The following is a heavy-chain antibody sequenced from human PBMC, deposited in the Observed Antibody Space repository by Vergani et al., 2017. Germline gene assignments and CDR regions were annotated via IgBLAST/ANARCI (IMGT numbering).Heavy chain of an antibody. D-gene: IGHD1-26*01. Sequence: EVQLLESGGGSVQPGGSLRLSCAASGFTVSSNYMSWVRQAPGKGLEWVSVIYSGGSTYYADSVKGRFTISRDNSKNTLYLQMNSLRAEDTAVYYCAKAKGVSGSYGGIDYWGQGTLVTVSS. CDR3: AKAKGVSGSYGGIDY. CDR2: IYSGGST. V-gene: IGHV3-66*01. J-gene: IGHJ4*02. CDR1: GFTVSSNY.